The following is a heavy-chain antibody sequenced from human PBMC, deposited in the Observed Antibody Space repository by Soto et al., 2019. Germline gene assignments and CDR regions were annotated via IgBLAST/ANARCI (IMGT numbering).Heavy chain of an antibody. J-gene: IGHJ4*02. V-gene: IGHV1-18*01. Sequence: GASVKVSCKASGYTFTCYGISWVRQAPGQGLEWMGWISAYNGNTNYAQKLQGRVTMTTDTSTGTAYMELRSLRSDDTAVYYCARDDGQQWLVPYGYWGQGTLVTVSS. CDR2: ISAYNGNT. CDR1: GYTFTCYG. CDR3: ARDDGQQWLVPYGY. D-gene: IGHD6-19*01.